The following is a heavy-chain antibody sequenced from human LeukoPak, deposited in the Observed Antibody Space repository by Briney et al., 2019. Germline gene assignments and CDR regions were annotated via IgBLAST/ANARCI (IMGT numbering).Heavy chain of an antibody. V-gene: IGHV3-53*01. CDR3: ARPKNYDSSGYYNY. CDR1: GFTVSSNY. J-gene: IGHJ4*02. Sequence: GGSLRLSCAASGFTVSSNYMSWVRQAPGKGLEWVSVIYSGGSTYYADSVKGRFTISRDNSKNTLYLQMNSLRAEDTAVYYCARPKNYDSSGYYNYWGQGTLVTVSS. D-gene: IGHD3-22*01. CDR2: IYSGGST.